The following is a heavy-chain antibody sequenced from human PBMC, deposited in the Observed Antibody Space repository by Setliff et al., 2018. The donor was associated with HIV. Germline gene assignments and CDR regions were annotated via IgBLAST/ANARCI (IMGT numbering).Heavy chain of an antibody. Sequence: GASVKVSCKASGYTLTGYYMHWVRLAPGLGLEWMGWINPHSGNTDFAQRFQGRITMTRDTSINTVYMDLSRLTSDDTGIYYCARGGALSGFFSPNWLDPWGQGTLVTVS. V-gene: IGHV1-2*02. J-gene: IGHJ5*02. CDR1: GYTLTGYY. D-gene: IGHD6-19*01. CDR2: INPHSGNT. CDR3: ARGGALSGFFSPNWLDP.